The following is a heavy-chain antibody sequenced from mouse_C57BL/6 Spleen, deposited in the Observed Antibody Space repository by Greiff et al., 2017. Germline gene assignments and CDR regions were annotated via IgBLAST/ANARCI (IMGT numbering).Heavy chain of an antibody. V-gene: IGHV6-6*01. CDR3: TMHPYYVDY. CDR2: ISNKANNHAT. J-gene: IGHJ2*01. Sequence: EVQLVQSGAGLVQPGGSMKLSCAASGFTFSDAWMHWVRQSPGKGLEWVAEISNKANNHATNYAEYVKGRFTFSRDDSKSSVYLQMSRLRAEDSGIYYCTMHPYYVDYWGQGTTLTVSS. CDR1: GFTFSDAW.